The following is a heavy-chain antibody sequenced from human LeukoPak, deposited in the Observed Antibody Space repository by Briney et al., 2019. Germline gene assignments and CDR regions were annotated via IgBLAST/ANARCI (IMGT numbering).Heavy chain of an antibody. CDR2: INHSGST. Sequence: SETLSLTCAVYGGSFSGYYWTWIRQPPGKGLEWIGEINHSGSTSYNPSLKSRVTISVDTSKNQFSLKLSSVTAADTAVYYCAREEALGSGSFDYWGQGTLVTVSS. D-gene: IGHD1-26*01. CDR3: AREEALGSGSFDY. CDR1: GGSFSGYY. J-gene: IGHJ4*02. V-gene: IGHV4-34*01.